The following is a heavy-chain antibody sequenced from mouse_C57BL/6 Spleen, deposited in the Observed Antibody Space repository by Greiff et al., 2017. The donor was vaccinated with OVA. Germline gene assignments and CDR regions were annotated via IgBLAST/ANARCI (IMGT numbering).Heavy chain of an antibody. CDR2: IDPSDSYT. Sequence: VQLQQPGAELVKPGASVKLSCKASGYTFTSYWMQWVKQRPGQGLEWIGEIDPSDSYTNYNQKFKGKATLTVDTSSRTAYMQLSSLTSEDSAVYYCARRITTVVAKSFDYWGQGTTLTVSS. D-gene: IGHD1-1*01. V-gene: IGHV1-50*01. CDR1: GYTFTSYW. J-gene: IGHJ2*01. CDR3: ARRITTVVAKSFDY.